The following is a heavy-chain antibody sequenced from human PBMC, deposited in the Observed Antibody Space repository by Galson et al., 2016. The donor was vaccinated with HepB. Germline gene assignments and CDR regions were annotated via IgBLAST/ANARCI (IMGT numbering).Heavy chain of an antibody. CDR1: GFSLRSNDVG. CDR2: IYWDGAK. CDR3: ARRPGRADGSAFDL. V-gene: IGHV2-5*02. Sequence: PALVKPTQTLTLTCTLSGFSLRSNDVGVAWTRQAPGKALEWLTIIYWDGAKKYHPSLRGRLTITENTSKNQVVLTLTNVDSLDTGTYYWARRPGRADGSAFDLWGRGTLVTVSS. J-gene: IGHJ2*01. D-gene: IGHD1-26*01.